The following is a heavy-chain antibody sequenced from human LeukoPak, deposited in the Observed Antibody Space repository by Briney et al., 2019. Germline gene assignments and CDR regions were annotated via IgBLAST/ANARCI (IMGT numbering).Heavy chain of an antibody. CDR1: GFTFSSYA. J-gene: IGHJ4*02. Sequence: SLRLSCAASGFTFSSYAMHWVRQAPGKGLEWVAVISYDGSNKYYADSVKGRFTISRDNSKNTLYLQMNSLRAEDTAVYYCARSERWELPFDYWGQGTLVTVSS. V-gene: IGHV3-30-3*01. CDR2: ISYDGSNK. D-gene: IGHD1-26*01. CDR3: ARSERWELPFDY.